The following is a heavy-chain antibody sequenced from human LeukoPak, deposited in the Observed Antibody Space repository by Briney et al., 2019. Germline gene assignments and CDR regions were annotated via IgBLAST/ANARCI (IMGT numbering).Heavy chain of an antibody. CDR1: GFTVSSNY. D-gene: IGHD3-9*01. J-gene: IGHJ6*02. CDR2: IYSGGST. CDR3: ARANYDILTGYPYYYYYGMDV. V-gene: IGHV3-53*04. Sequence: GGSLRLSCAASGFTVSSNYKSWVRQAPGKGLEWVSVIYSGGSTYYADSVKGRFTISRHNSKNTLYLQMNSLRAEDTAVYYCARANYDILTGYPYYYYYGMDVWGQGTTVIVSS.